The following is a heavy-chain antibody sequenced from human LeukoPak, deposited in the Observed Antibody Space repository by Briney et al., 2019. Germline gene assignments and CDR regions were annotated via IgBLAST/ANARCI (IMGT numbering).Heavy chain of an antibody. V-gene: IGHV2-26*01. CDR2: IFSNDET. J-gene: IGHJ4*02. CDR3: ARIRFDSSGYYYFDY. CDR1: GFSLSNARMG. Sequence: ESGPTLVNPTETLTLTCTVSGFSLSNARMGVSWIRQPPGKALEWLAHIFSNDETSYSRSLKSRLTISKDTSKSQVVLTMTDMDPVDTGTYYCARIRFDSSGYYYFDYWGQGTLVTVSS. D-gene: IGHD3-22*01.